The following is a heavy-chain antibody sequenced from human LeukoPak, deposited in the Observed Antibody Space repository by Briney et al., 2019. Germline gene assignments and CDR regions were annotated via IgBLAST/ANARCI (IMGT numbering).Heavy chain of an antibody. CDR1: GLTVSSKD. CDR2: IYSGGST. CDR3: ATLARYAFDI. J-gene: IGHJ3*02. D-gene: IGHD5-12*01. V-gene: IGHV3-53*01. Sequence: GGSLRLSCAASGLTVSSKDMSRVRQAPGKGLEWVSVIYSGGSTYYADSVKGRFTISRDNSKNTLYLQINSLRAEDTAVYYCATLARYAFDIWGQGTMVTVSS.